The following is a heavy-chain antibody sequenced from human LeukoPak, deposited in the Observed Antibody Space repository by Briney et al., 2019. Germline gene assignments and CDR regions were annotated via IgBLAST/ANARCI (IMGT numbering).Heavy chain of an antibody. CDR3: ARSWLLVAATRPTDY. Sequence: GGSLRLSCVVSGFTFSSYWMTWVGQAPGKGLEWVAGINQDGSQTYYVDSVKGRFTISRDNAKNSLYLQMSSLRVEDTAIYYCARSWLLVAATRPTDYWGQGTLVTVSS. V-gene: IGHV3-7*01. J-gene: IGHJ4*02. CDR2: INQDGSQT. D-gene: IGHD1-26*01. CDR1: GFTFSSYW.